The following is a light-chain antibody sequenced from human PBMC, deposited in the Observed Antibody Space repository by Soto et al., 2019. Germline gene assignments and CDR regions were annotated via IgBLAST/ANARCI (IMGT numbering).Light chain of an antibody. Sequence: QSVLTQPASVSGSPGQSITISCTGTSRDVGGYNYVCWYQQHPGKAPKLIIFEVSNRPSGVSNRFSGSKSGNTASLTISGLQGEDEADYYCSSYTSSTTYVFGTGSKGTVL. V-gene: IGLV2-14*01. CDR1: SRDVGGYNY. J-gene: IGLJ1*01. CDR2: EVS. CDR3: SSYTSSTTYV.